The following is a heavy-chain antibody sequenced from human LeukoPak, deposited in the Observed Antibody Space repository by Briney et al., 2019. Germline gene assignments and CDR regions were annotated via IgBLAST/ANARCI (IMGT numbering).Heavy chain of an antibody. V-gene: IGHV3-11*04. CDR1: GFTFSDYY. CDR2: ISSSGSTI. Sequence: PGGSLRLSCAASGFTFSDYYMSWIRQAPGKGLEGVSYISSSGSTIYYADSVKGRFTISRDNAKNTLYLQMNSLRAEDTAVYYCARASSSSLGTHYFDYWGQGTLVTVSS. J-gene: IGHJ4*02. D-gene: IGHD6-6*01. CDR3: ARASSSSLGTHYFDY.